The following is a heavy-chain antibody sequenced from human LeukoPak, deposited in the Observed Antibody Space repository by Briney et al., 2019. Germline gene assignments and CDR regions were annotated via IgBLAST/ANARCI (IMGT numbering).Heavy chain of an antibody. Sequence: GRSLRLSCAASGFTFSSYGMHWVRQAPGKGLEWVAIIWYDGSNKYYADSVKGRFTISRDNSRNTVYLQMNSLRAEDTAVYYCARGMGGYDVFDYWGQGTLVTVSS. J-gene: IGHJ4*02. CDR2: IWYDGSNK. CDR3: ARGMGGYDVFDY. D-gene: IGHD5-12*01. CDR1: GFTFSSYG. V-gene: IGHV3-33*01.